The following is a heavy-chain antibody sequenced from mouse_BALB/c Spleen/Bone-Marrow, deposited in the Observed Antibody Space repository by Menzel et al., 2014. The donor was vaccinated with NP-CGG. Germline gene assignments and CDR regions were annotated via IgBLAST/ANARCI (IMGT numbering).Heavy chain of an antibody. D-gene: IGHD1-2*01. CDR3: ARHFITTATGAMDY. CDR2: ISSGGSYT. CDR1: GFTFSSYA. Sequence: EVQRVESGGGLVKPGGSLKLSCAASGFTFSSYAMSWVRRTPEKRLEWVATISSGGSYTYYPDSVKGRFTISRDNAKNTLYLQMSSLRSEDTAMYYCARHFITTATGAMDYWGQGTSVTVSS. J-gene: IGHJ4*01. V-gene: IGHV5-9-3*01.